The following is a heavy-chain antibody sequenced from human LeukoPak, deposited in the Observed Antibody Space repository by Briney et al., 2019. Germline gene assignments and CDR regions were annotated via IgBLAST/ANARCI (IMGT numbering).Heavy chain of an antibody. CDR1: GYSFTSYW. D-gene: IGHD2-15*01. CDR3: ARHRSGYCSGGSCKWSQPGWFDP. V-gene: IGHV5-51*01. CDR2: IYPGDSDT. Sequence: PGESLKISCKGSGYSFTSYWIGWVRQMPGKGLEWMGIIYPGDSDTRYSPSFQGQVTISADKSISTAYLQWSSLKASDTAMYYCARHRSGYCSGGSCKWSQPGWFDPWGQGTLVTVSS. J-gene: IGHJ5*02.